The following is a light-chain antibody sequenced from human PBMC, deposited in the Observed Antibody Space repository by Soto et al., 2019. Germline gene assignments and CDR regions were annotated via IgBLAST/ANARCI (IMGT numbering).Light chain of an antibody. V-gene: IGLV2-23*01. CDR3: CSFARSSTSYV. CDR2: EGS. J-gene: IGLJ1*01. CDR1: SRDVGSSNL. Sequence: QSVLTPPASVSGSPGQSITISCTGTSRDVGSSNLVSWYQQHPGKAPKLIIYEGSRRPSGVSGRFSGSMSGNTASLTISGLQAEDEADYYCCSFARSSTSYVFGTGTKVTVL.